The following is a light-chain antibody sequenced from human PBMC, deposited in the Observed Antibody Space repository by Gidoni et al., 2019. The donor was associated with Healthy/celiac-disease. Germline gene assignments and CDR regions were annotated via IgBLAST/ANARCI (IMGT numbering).Light chain of an antibody. Sequence: DLQMTPSPSSLSASVGDSVTIPCRASQSISSYLNWYQQKPGKAPKLLIYAASSLQSGVPSRFSGSGSGTDFTLTISSLQPEDFATYYCQQSYSTPLTFGGGTKVEIK. CDR2: AAS. J-gene: IGKJ4*01. CDR3: QQSYSTPLT. CDR1: QSISSY. V-gene: IGKV1-39*01.